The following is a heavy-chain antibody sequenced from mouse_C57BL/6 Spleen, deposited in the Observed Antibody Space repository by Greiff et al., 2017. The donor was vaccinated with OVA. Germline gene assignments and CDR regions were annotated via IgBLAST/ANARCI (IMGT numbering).Heavy chain of an antibody. J-gene: IGHJ4*01. D-gene: IGHD1-1*01. CDR1: GYAFSSSW. Sequence: QVQLQQSGPELVKPGASVKISCKASGYAFSSSWMNWVKQRPGKGLEWIGRIYPGDGDTNYNGKFKGKATLTADKSSSTAYMQLSSLTSEDAAVECCTGSSGRRDYAMDYWGQGTSVTVSS. CDR2: IYPGDGDT. V-gene: IGHV1-82*01. CDR3: TGSSGRRDYAMDY.